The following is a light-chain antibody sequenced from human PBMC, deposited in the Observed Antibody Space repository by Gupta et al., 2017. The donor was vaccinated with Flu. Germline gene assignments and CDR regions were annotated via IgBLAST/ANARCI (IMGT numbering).Light chain of an antibody. Sequence: GERATLFCRASEFISSNLDWYQQRPGQAPRRLTFDASTRATGIPARFSGSGYGTEFTLTISNLQSEDFAVYYCKQYRNWPQTFGQGTRLEIK. CDR3: KQYRNWPQT. CDR1: EFISSN. CDR2: DAS. J-gene: IGKJ2*01. V-gene: IGKV3-15*01.